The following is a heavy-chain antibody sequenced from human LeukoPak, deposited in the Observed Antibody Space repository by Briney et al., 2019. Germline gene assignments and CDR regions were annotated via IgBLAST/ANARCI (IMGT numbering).Heavy chain of an antibody. Sequence: SETLSLTCTVSGGSISSYFWSWIRLPPGKGREWIGRFYPSGNTKYNPSLKSRVTMSVDTSKNQFSLELTSVAAADMAIYSCARDVGSSGGYYGMDLWGQGTTVTVSS. D-gene: IGHD6-6*01. CDR1: GGSISSYF. V-gene: IGHV4-4*07. J-gene: IGHJ6*02. CDR2: FYPSGNT. CDR3: ARDVGSSGGYYGMDL.